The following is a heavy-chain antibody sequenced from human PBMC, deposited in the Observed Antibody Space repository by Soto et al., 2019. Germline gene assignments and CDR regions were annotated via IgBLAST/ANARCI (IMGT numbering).Heavy chain of an antibody. V-gene: IGHV1-8*01. Sequence: GASVKVSCKASGYTFTSYDINWVRQATGQGLEWMGWMNPNSGNTGYAQKFQGRVTMTRNTSISTAYMELSSLRSEDTAVYYCATRGSGSPAPYYYYYMDVWGKGTTVTVSS. CDR3: ATRGSGSPAPYYYYYMDV. J-gene: IGHJ6*03. CDR2: MNPNSGNT. D-gene: IGHD3-10*01. CDR1: GYTFTSYD.